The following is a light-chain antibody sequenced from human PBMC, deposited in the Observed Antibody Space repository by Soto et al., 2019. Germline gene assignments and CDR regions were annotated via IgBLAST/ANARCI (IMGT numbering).Light chain of an antibody. Sequence: IVLTQSPGTLSLSPGEGATLSCRASQSVSSDFLAWYQQRAGQAPRLLIYGSSSRATGVPDRFSGGGSGTDFTLTISRLEPEDFAVYYCQQYCCSPLTFGGGTKVEIK. J-gene: IGKJ4*01. CDR3: QQYCCSPLT. CDR1: QSVSSDF. CDR2: GSS. V-gene: IGKV3-20*01.